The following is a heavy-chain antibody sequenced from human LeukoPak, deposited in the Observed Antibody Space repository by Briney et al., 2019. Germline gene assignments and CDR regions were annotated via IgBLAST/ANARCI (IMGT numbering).Heavy chain of an antibody. CDR1: GGSISSYY. CDR2: IYYSGST. J-gene: IGHJ5*02. D-gene: IGHD1-26*01. V-gene: IGHV4-59*08. CDR3: ARHRRWAAWFDP. Sequence: SETLSLTCTVSGGSISSYYWSWIRQPPGKGLEWIGYIYYSGSTNYNPSLKSRVTISVDTSKNQFSLKLSSVTAADTAVYYCARHRRWAAWFDPWGQGTLVSVSS.